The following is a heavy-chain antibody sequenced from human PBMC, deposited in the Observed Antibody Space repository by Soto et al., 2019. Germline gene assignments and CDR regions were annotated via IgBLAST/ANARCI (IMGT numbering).Heavy chain of an antibody. CDR1: GYSFTSYW. J-gene: IGHJ3*02. CDR3: ASVAAMVGGAFDI. Sequence: AGESLKISCKGSGYSFTSYWIGWVRQMPGKGLEWMGIIYPGDSDTRYSPSFQGQVTISADKSISTAYLQWSSLKASDTAMYYCASVAAMVGGAFDIWGQGTMVTVSS. CDR2: IYPGDSDT. V-gene: IGHV5-51*01. D-gene: IGHD5-18*01.